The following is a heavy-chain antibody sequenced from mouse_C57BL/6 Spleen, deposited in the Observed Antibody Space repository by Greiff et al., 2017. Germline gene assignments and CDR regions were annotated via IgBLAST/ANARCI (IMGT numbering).Heavy chain of an antibody. D-gene: IGHD3-3*01. Sequence: EVQRVESGPGLVKPSQSLSLTCSVTGYSITSGYYWNWIRQFPGNKLEWMGYISYDGSNNYNPSLKNRISITRDPSKNQFFLKLNSVTTEDTATYYCARGGTPWYFDVWGTGTTVTVSS. V-gene: IGHV3-6*01. CDR1: GYSITSGYY. CDR2: ISYDGSN. CDR3: ARGGTPWYFDV. J-gene: IGHJ1*03.